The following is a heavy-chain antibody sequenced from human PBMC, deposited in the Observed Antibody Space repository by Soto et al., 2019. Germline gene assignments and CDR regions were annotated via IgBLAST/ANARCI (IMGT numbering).Heavy chain of an antibody. D-gene: IGHD6-19*01. CDR1: GYTFTSYY. CDR3: ARDSGWSDAFDI. V-gene: IGHV1-46*01. CDR2: INPSGGST. J-gene: IGHJ3*02. Sequence: GASVKVSCKASGYTFTSYYMHWVRQAPGQGLEWMGMINPSGGSTSYAQKFQGRVTMTTDTSTSTAYMELRSLRSDDTAVYYCARDSGWSDAFDIWGQGTMVTVSS.